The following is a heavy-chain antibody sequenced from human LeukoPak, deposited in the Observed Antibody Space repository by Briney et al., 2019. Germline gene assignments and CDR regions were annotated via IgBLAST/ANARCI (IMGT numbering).Heavy chain of an antibody. Sequence: PGGSLRLSCAASGFTFSSYGMHWVRQAPGKGLEWVAVIWYDGSNKYYADSVKGRFTISRDNSKNTLHLQMSSLRAEDTAIYYCAKASITFGGVIVPWGQGTLVTVSS. D-gene: IGHD3-16*01. J-gene: IGHJ5*02. CDR1: GFTFSSYG. CDR3: AKASITFGGVIVP. CDR2: IWYDGSNK. V-gene: IGHV3-33*03.